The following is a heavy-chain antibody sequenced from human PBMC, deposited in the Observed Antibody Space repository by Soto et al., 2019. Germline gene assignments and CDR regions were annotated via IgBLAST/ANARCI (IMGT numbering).Heavy chain of an antibody. CDR1: GYTFTSYA. V-gene: IGHV1-3*01. J-gene: IGHJ4*02. Sequence: ASVTVSCKASGYTFTSYAMHWVRQAPGQRLEWMGWINAGNGNTKYSQKFQGRVTITRDTPASTAYMELSSLRSEDTAVYYCAKSATVPAAIAYWGQGTLVTVSS. D-gene: IGHD2-2*02. CDR2: INAGNGNT. CDR3: AKSATVPAAIAY.